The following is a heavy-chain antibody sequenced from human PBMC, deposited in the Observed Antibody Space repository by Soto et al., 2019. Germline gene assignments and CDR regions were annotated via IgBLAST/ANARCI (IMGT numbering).Heavy chain of an antibody. Sequence: QVQLVESGGGVVQPGTSLRLSCVGSGFIFRSYVIHWVRQAPGKGLEWVALTSYDGSITYYDDSVKGRFTISRDNSRNTVDLQMDSLRLEDTALYYCARWGTTGGLDVWGQGTLVSVSS. CDR3: ARWGTTGGLDV. D-gene: IGHD3-16*01. J-gene: IGHJ4*02. V-gene: IGHV3-30*19. CDR1: GFIFRSYV. CDR2: TSYDGSIT.